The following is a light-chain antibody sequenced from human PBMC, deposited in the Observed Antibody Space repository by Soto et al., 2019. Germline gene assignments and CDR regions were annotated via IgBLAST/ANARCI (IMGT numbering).Light chain of an antibody. J-gene: IGKJ1*01. V-gene: IGKV3-20*01. CDR3: QQYGHSPDWDRWT. Sequence: EIVLTQSPGTLSLSPGERASLSCRASQSVSSTSLAWYQQKPGQPPRLLIYGASSRATGIPDRFSGSGSGTDFTLTISRLEPEDFAIYFCQQYGHSPDWDRWTFGQGTKAEI. CDR2: GAS. CDR1: QSVSSTS.